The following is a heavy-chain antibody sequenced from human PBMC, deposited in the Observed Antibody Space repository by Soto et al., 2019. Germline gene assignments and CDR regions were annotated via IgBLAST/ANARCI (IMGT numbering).Heavy chain of an antibody. J-gene: IGHJ4*02. CDR2: IYYTGST. V-gene: IGHV4-39*02. CDR3: AREGGPITAAGPLWVY. D-gene: IGHD6-13*01. CDR1: GDSISRSSYY. Sequence: SETLSLTCTASGDSISRSSYYWGWIRQSPGKGPEWIGSIYYTGSTHYNPSLKSRVTISVDTPKNHFSLKLSSGTAAHTAVYYCAREGGPITAAGPLWVYCGQGTLVTVSS.